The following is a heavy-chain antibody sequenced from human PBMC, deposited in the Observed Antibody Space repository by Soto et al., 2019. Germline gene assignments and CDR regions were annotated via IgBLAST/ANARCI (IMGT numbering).Heavy chain of an antibody. J-gene: IGHJ4*01. CDR2: ISGSGGST. Sequence: GGSLRLSCAASGFTFSSYAMSWVRQAPGKGLEWVSAISGSGGSTYYADSVKGRFTISRDNSKNTLYLQMNSLRAEDTAVYYCAKDAERGYSYCSNFDYWGDGTLFTVSS. V-gene: IGHV3-23*01. D-gene: IGHD5-18*01. CDR3: AKDAERGYSYCSNFDY. CDR1: GFTFSSYA.